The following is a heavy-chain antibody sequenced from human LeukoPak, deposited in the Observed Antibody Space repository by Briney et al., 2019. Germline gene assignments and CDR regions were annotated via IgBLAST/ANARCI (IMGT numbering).Heavy chain of an antibody. V-gene: IGHV4-39*01. CDR3: ARQRFKYYFDY. CDR1: GGSISSSSYY. Sequence: PSETLSLTCTVSGGSISSSSYYWGWLRQPPGKVLEWIGSIYYSGSTYYNPSLKSRVTISVDTSKNQFSLKLSSVTAADTAVYYCARQRFKYYFDYWGQGTLVTVSS. D-gene: IGHD4-17*01. J-gene: IGHJ4*02. CDR2: IYYSGST.